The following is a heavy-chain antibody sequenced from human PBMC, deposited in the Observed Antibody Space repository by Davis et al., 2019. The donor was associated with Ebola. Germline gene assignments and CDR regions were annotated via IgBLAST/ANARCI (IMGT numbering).Heavy chain of an antibody. CDR1: VITFSSYA. CDR3: AKSGLSFGVVKYHYGMDV. J-gene: IGHJ6*04. D-gene: IGHD3-3*01. CDR2: ISCSGGST. V-gene: IGHV3-23*01. Sequence: GGSLRPSCTHPVITFSSYAMTWVRQAPGKGLEWVSAISCSGGSTYYADSVKGRFTISRDNSKKTLSLQMNSLRAEDTAVYYCAKSGLSFGVVKYHYGMDVWGKGTTVTVSS.